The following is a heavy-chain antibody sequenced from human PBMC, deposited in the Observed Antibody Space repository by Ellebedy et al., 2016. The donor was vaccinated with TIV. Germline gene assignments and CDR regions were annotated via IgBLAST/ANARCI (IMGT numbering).Heavy chain of an antibody. CDR3: AKESIAAAFTGSFDP. V-gene: IGHV3-23*01. Sequence: PGGSLRLSCTASGFTFNNYAMSWVRQAPGKGLEWVSTISGSGGHTLYAHSVKGRFTISRDQSKNTLYLQMNSLRAEDRAVYYCAKESIAAAFTGSFDPWGQGTLVTVSS. CDR1: GFTFNNYA. CDR2: ISGSGGHT. D-gene: IGHD6-13*01. J-gene: IGHJ5*02.